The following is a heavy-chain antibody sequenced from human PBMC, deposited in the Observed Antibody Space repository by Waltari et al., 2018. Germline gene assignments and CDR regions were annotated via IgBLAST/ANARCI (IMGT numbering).Heavy chain of an antibody. CDR3: ARHTPSIAARTLDY. CDR2: IKHRGQT. J-gene: IGHJ4*02. Sequence: QVQLQQWGAGLLKPSETLSLTCAVYGGSFSGYYWSWIRQPPGKGLEWIGEIKHRGQTSDTPSLKSRITISVDTSKNLFSLKLSSVTAADTAVYYCARHTPSIAARTLDYWGQGTLVTVSS. V-gene: IGHV4-34*01. CDR1: GGSFSGYY. D-gene: IGHD6-6*01.